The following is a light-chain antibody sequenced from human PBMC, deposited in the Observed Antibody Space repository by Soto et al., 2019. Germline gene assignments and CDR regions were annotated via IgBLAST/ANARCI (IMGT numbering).Light chain of an antibody. CDR1: QGISSY. J-gene: IGKJ5*01. V-gene: IGKV1-9*01. CDR2: AAS. CDR3: QQLNSFPIT. Sequence: DIQLTQSPSFPSASVGDRVTITCRASQGISSYLAWYQQKPGKAPKLLIYAASTLQSGVPSRFSGSGSGTEFTLTISSLQPEDFATYYCQQLNSFPITFGQGTRLEIK.